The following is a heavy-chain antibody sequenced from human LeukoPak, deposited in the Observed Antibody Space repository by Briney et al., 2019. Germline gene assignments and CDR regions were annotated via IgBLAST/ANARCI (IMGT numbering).Heavy chain of an antibody. J-gene: IGHJ5*02. D-gene: IGHD4-17*01. V-gene: IGHV3-33*01. CDR3: ARGAHYGDYNNWFDP. CDR2: IWYDGSNK. CDR1: GFTFSSYG. Sequence: GRSLRLSCAASGFTFSSYGMHWVRQAPGKGLEWVAVIWYDGSNKYYADSVKGRFTISRDNSKNTLYLQMNSLRADDTAVYYCARGAHYGDYNNWFDPWGQGTLVTVSS.